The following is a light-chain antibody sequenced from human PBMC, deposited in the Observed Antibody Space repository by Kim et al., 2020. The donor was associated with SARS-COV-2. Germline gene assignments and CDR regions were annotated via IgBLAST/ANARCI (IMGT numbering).Light chain of an antibody. CDR3: QQYAYSPWT. V-gene: IGKV3-20*01. J-gene: IGKJ1*01. CDR1: LSVNSGY. Sequence: SPGERATLSCRASLSVNSGYLAWYQQKPGQAPRLLIYAASSRATGIPDRFSGSGSGTHFTLTISRLEPEDFAVYYCQQYAYSPWTFGQGTKVDIK. CDR2: AAS.